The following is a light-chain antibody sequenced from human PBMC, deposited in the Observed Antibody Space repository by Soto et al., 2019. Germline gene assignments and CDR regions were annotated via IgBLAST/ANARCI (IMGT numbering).Light chain of an antibody. Sequence: QSVLTQPASVSGSPGQSITISCTGTISDVGGYNYVSWYQHHPGKAPELMIYEVSNRPSGVSNRFSGSKSGNTASLTISGLQDEDEDDYYCSSYTSSSTLVFGGGTKLTVL. J-gene: IGLJ2*01. CDR1: ISDVGGYNY. CDR3: SSYTSSSTLV. CDR2: EVS. V-gene: IGLV2-14*01.